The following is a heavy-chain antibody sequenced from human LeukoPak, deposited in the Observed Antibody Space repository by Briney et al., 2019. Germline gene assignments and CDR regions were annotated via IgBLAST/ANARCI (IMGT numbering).Heavy chain of an antibody. CDR1: GFIFSSYA. D-gene: IGHD2-2*01. CDR3: AKGYCRSTSCYRSWGALDY. V-gene: IGHV3-23*01. Sequence: GGSLRLSCAASGFIFSSYAMSWVRQAPGKGREWVSAISGTGGSTYYADSVKGRFNISRDNSKNKLYLQMNSLRAEDAAVYYRAKGYCRSTSCYRSWGALDYWGQGTLVTVSS. CDR2: ISGTGGST. J-gene: IGHJ4*02.